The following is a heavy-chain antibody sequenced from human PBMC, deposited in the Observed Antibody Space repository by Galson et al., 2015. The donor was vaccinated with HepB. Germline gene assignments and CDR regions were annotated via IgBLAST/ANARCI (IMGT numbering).Heavy chain of an antibody. D-gene: IGHD2/OR15-2a*01. Sequence: SLRLSCAASGFNFNDYAMHWVRQAPGKGLEWLAAISPDGSYRPYADSVKGRFTISRDNSKNTPYLQMNSLRAEDTAVYYCARGPRISMPLDIWGQGTMVTVSS. CDR1: GFNFNDYA. CDR2: ISPDGSYR. J-gene: IGHJ3*02. V-gene: IGHV3-30*14. CDR3: ARGPRISMPLDI.